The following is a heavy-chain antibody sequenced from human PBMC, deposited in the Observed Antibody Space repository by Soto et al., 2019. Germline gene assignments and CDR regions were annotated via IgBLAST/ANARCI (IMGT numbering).Heavy chain of an antibody. D-gene: IGHD2-2*01. Sequence: QVQLVESGGGVVQPGRSLRLSCAASGFTFSSYAMHWVRQAPGKGLEWVAVISYDGSNKYYADSVKGRFTISRDNSKNTLYLQMNSLRAEDTAVYYCARGEDIVLVPAAMSYYYSGMDVWGQGTTVTVSS. J-gene: IGHJ6*02. CDR1: GFTFSSYA. CDR3: ARGEDIVLVPAAMSYYYSGMDV. V-gene: IGHV3-30-3*01. CDR2: ISYDGSNK.